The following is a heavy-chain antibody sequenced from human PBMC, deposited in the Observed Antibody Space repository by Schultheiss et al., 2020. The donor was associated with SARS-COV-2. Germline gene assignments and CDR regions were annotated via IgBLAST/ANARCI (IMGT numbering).Heavy chain of an antibody. Sequence: SETLSLTCTVSGGSISNYYWSWIRQPPGKGLEWIGYIYYTGNTNYNPSLKSRITISVDTSKNQFSLQLNSVTAADTAVYYCARHGYTYGLFYGIDYWGQGALVTVSS. CDR2: IYYTGNT. CDR3: ARHGYTYGLFYGIDY. D-gene: IGHD5-18*01. CDR1: GGSISNYY. V-gene: IGHV4-59*08. J-gene: IGHJ4*02.